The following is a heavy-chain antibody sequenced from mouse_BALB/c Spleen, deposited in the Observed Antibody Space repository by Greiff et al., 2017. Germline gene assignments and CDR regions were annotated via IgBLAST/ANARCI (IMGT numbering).Heavy chain of an antibody. V-gene: IGHV7-1*02. Sequence: EVKLMESGGGLVQPGGSLRLSCATSGFTFSDLYMEWVRQPPGKRREWIAASRNKANDYKTEYSASVKGRFIVTRGTSQSILYIQMDALRAEDTAIYYCARDAEAYDAEAMDYWGQGTAVTVSS. CDR2: SRNKANDYKT. CDR3: ARDAEAYDAEAMDY. J-gene: IGHJ4*01. CDR1: GFTFSDLY. D-gene: IGHD2-14*01.